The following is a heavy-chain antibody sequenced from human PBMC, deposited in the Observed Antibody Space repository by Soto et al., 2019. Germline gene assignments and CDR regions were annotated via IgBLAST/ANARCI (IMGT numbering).Heavy chain of an antibody. V-gene: IGHV3-7*01. CDR3: ARRIVGATGGVYDAFDI. CDR1: GFTFSSYW. D-gene: IGHD1-26*01. J-gene: IGHJ3*02. Sequence: GESLKISCAASGFTFSSYWMSWVRQAPGKGLEWVANIKQDGSEKYYVDSVKGRFTISRDNAKNSLYLQMNSLRAEDTAVYYCARRIVGATGGVYDAFDIWGQGTMVTVSS. CDR2: IKQDGSEK.